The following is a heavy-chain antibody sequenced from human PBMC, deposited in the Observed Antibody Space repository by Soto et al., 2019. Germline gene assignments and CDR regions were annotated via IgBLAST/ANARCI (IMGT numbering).Heavy chain of an antibody. CDR2: IYYSGST. CDR1: GGSISSYY. CDR3: ARALTLTGYYIHDAFDI. J-gene: IGHJ3*02. Sequence: QVQLQESGPGLVKPSETLSLTCTVSGGSISSYYWSWIRQPPGKELEWIGYIYYSGSTNYNPSLKSRVTISVDTSKNQFSLKLSSVTAADTAVYYCARALTLTGYYIHDAFDIWGQGTMVTVSS. V-gene: IGHV4-59*01. D-gene: IGHD3-9*01.